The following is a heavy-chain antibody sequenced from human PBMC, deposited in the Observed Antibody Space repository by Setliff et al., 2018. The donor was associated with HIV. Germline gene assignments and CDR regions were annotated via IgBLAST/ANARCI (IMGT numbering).Heavy chain of an antibody. D-gene: IGHD6-6*01. V-gene: IGHV1-2*02. CDR2: IGPRNADR. CDR1: EYTFTDYF. J-gene: IGHJ4*02. Sequence: ASVKVSCKASEYTFTDYFIHWVRQPPGQGLEWMGWIGPRNADRRISQRFRGRVSLTRDTSISTAFLELSGLHSDDTAVYYCARDEPKNTEAAPGYWGQGTLVTVSS. CDR3: ARDEPKNTEAAPGY.